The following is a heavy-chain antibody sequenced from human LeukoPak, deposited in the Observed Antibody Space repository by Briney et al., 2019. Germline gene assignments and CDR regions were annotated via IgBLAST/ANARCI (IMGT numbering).Heavy chain of an antibody. V-gene: IGHV1-18*01. Sequence: ASVKVSCKASGYTFSNYGISWVRQAPGQGLEWMGWISAYNGNTNYAQKLQGRVTMTTDTSTSTAYMELRSLRSDDTAVYYCASGATYCSSTSCSLRDYFDYWGQGTLVTVSS. CDR2: ISAYNGNT. D-gene: IGHD2-2*01. J-gene: IGHJ4*02. CDR1: GYTFSNYG. CDR3: ASGATYCSSTSCSLRDYFDY.